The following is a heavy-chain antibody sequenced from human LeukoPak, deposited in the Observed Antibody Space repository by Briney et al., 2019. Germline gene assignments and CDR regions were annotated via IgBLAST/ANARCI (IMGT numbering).Heavy chain of an antibody. D-gene: IGHD6-13*01. J-gene: IGHJ4*02. CDR2: IYSGGST. CDR1: GFTVSSNY. Sequence: GGSLRLSCAASGFTVSSNYMSRVRQAPGKGLEWVSVIYSGGSTYYADSVKGRFTISRDNSKNTLYLQMNSLRAEDTAVYYCAIAAAAPDGFDYWGQGTLVTVSS. CDR3: AIAAAAPDGFDY. V-gene: IGHV3-66*01.